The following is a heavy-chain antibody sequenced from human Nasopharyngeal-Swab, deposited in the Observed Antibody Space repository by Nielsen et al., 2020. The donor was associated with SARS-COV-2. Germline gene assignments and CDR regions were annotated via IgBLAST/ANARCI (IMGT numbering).Heavy chain of an antibody. CDR2: IGTAGDT. CDR1: GFTFSSYD. Sequence: GGSLRLSCAASGFTFSSYDMHWVRKATGKGLEWVSAIGTAGDTYYPGSVKGRFTISRENAKNSLYLQMNSLRAGDTAVYYCAREAFDSTTYYYYMDVWGKGTTVTVSS. J-gene: IGHJ6*03. V-gene: IGHV3-13*01. CDR3: AREAFDSTTYYYYMDV. D-gene: IGHD1-1*01.